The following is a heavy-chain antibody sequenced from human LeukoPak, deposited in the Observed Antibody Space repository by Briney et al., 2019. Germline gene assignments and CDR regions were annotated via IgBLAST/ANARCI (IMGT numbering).Heavy chain of an antibody. CDR3: AKDKGHSNYGRYFDY. J-gene: IGHJ4*02. CDR2: ISGSGGST. D-gene: IGHD4-11*01. Sequence: GGTLRLSCAASGFTFSSYGMSWVRQAPGKGLEWVSAISGSGGSTYYADSVKGRFTISRDNSKNTLYLQMNSLRAEDTAVYYCAKDKGHSNYGRYFDYWGQGTLVTVSS. V-gene: IGHV3-23*01. CDR1: GFTFSSYG.